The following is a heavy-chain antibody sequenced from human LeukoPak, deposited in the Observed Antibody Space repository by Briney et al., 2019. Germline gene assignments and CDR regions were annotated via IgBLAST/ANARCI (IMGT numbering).Heavy chain of an antibody. V-gene: IGHV4-59*01. CDR3: ARGASYTSTSYFFDY. CDR1: GGSISSYY. CDR2: IYTRGST. J-gene: IGHJ4*02. D-gene: IGHD6-13*01. Sequence: PWETLSLTCTVSGGSISSYYWTWIRQPPGKGLEWIGYIYTRGSTNYNPSLKSRVTTSLDTSKNQFSLRLNSVTAADTAVYYCARGASYTSTSYFFDYWGQGTLVTVSS.